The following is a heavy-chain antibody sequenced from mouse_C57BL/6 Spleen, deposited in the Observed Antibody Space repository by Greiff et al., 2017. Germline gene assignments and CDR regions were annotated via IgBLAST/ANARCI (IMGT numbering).Heavy chain of an antibody. D-gene: IGHD1-1*01. V-gene: IGHV1-85*01. J-gene: IGHJ2*01. CDR3: ARDYYGSRYYFGD. CDR1: GYTFTSYD. Sequence: QVQLQQSGPELVKPGASVKLSCKASGYTFTSYDINWVKQRPGQGLEWIGWIYPRDGSTKYNEKFKGKATLNVDTSSSTAYMELHSLTSEDSAVYFCARDYYGSRYYFGDWGQAPTLTVSS. CDR2: IYPRDGST.